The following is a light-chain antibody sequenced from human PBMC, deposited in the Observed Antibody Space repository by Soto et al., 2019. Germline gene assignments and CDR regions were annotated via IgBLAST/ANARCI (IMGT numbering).Light chain of an antibody. CDR1: QSISSW. CDR2: AAS. Sequence: DIQMTQSPSTLSASVGDRVTITCRASQSISSWLAWYQKKPGKAPKLLIYAASSLQSGVPSRFSGSGSGTDFTLTISSLQPEDFATYYCQQSYSLWTFGQGTKVDI. V-gene: IGKV1-39*01. CDR3: QQSYSLWT. J-gene: IGKJ1*01.